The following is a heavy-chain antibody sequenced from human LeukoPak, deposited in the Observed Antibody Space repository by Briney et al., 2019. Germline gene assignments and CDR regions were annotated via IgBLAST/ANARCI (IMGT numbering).Heavy chain of an antibody. D-gene: IGHD6-19*01. J-gene: IGHJ4*02. CDR1: GFTFSSYA. CDR3: ARPNAGITVAGILDY. Sequence: GGSLRLSCAASGFTFSSYAMHWVRQAPGKGLEWVAVISYDGSNKYYADSVKGRFTISRDNSKNTLYLQMNSLRAEDTAVYYCARPNAGITVAGILDYWGQGTLVTVSS. V-gene: IGHV3-30-3*01. CDR2: ISYDGSNK.